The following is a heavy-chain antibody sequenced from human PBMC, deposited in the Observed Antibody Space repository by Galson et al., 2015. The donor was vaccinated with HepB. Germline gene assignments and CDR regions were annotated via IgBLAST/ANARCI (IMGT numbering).Heavy chain of an antibody. J-gene: IGHJ3*02. CDR3: ARGKTYYYDSSGYYPVVPKAFDI. D-gene: IGHD3-22*01. CDR1: GGSFSGYY. CDR2: INHSGST. V-gene: IGHV4-34*01. Sequence: LTCAVYGGSFSGYYWSWIRQPPGKGLEWIGEINHSGSTNYNPSLKSRVTISVDTSKNQFSLKLSSVTAADTAVYYCARGKTYYYDSSGYYPVVPKAFDIWGQGTMVTVSS.